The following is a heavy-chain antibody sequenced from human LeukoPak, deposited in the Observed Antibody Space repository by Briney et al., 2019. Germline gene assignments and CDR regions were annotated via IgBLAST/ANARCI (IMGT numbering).Heavy chain of an antibody. CDR1: GFTFSSYA. J-gene: IGHJ4*02. V-gene: IGHV3-23*01. CDR2: ISDSGGST. Sequence: QPGGSLRLSCAASGFTFSSYAMSWVRQSPGKGLEWVSGISDSGGSTYHADSGKGRVTISRDNSKNTLYLKMNSLRAEETAIYYCAKDGGSRYCSSAGCDPFRYWGQGTLVTVSS. CDR3: AKDGGSRYCSSAGCDPFRY. D-gene: IGHD2-2*01.